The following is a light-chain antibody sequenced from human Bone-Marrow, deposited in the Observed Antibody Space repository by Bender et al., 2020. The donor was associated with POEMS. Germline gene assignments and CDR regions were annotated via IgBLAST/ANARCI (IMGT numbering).Light chain of an antibody. J-gene: IGLJ3*02. CDR3: HVFHLSSDQV. CDR1: KIGRKS. CDR2: DDS. Sequence: SYVLTQPPSVSVAPGQTATITCGGDKIGRKSVHWYQQKPGQAPAVVVYDDSDRPSGIPERFSGSNSGNTAILTISRVEAGDEADYYCHVFHLSSDQVFGGGTKLTVL. V-gene: IGLV3-21*02.